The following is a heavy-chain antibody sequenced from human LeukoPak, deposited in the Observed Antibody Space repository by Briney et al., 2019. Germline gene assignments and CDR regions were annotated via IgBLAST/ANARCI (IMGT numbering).Heavy chain of an antibody. D-gene: IGHD4-17*01. J-gene: IGHJ4*02. Sequence: PGGSLRLSCAASGSTFRTYAMHWLRQAPGKGLEWVAVISYDGSNKYYAESVKGRFTISRDNSKNTLYLQMNSLRAEDAAVYYCARDHDYGDYRPDYWGQGTLVTVSS. CDR3: ARDHDYGDYRPDY. CDR1: GSTFRTYA. V-gene: IGHV3-30-3*01. CDR2: ISYDGSNK.